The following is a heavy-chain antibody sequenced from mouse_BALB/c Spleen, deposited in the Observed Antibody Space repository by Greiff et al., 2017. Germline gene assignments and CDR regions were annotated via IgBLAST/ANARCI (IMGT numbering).Heavy chain of an antibody. V-gene: IGHV5-12-1*01. CDR1: GFAFSSYD. Sequence: DVKLVESGGGLVKPGGSLKLSCAASGFAFSSYDMSWVRQTPEKRLEWVAYISSGGGSTYYPDTVKGRFTISRDNAKNTLYLQMSSLKSEDTAMYYCARRATGGGWFAYWGQGTLVTVSA. CDR2: ISSGGGST. D-gene: IGHD3-1*01. J-gene: IGHJ3*01. CDR3: ARRATGGGWFAY.